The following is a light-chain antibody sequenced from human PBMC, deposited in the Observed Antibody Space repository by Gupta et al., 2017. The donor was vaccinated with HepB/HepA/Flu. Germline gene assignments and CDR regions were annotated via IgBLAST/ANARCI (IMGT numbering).Light chain of an antibody. Sequence: EIVLTQSPDTLSLSPGERATLSCRASQSVSSYFAWYQQKPGQATRLVIYEASRRPPGIPAMFSVSGSGTDFTLTISILDHDDYALSFCQFRGNWPPEGTFGGGTRVEIK. CDR2: EAS. J-gene: IGKJ4*01. CDR3: QFRGNWPPEGT. V-gene: IGKV3-11*01. CDR1: QSVSSY.